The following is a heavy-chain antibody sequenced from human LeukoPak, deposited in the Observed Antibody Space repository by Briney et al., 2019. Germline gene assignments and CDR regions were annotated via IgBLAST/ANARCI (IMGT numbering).Heavy chain of an antibody. V-gene: IGHV4-39*07. D-gene: IGHD6-19*01. CDR3: ARVFSGWYFDSAYYMDV. Sequence: SETLSLTCTVSGGSISSSPYYWGWIRQPPGKGLEWIGSIYYSGSTYYNPSLKSRVTISVDTSKNQFSLKLSSVTAADTAVYYCARVFSGWYFDSAYYMDVWGKGTTVTVSS. CDR1: GGSISSSPYY. CDR2: IYYSGST. J-gene: IGHJ6*03.